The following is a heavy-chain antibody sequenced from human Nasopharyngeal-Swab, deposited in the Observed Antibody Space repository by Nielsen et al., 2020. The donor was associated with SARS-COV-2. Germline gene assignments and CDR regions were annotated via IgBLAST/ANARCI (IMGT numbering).Heavy chain of an antibody. J-gene: IGHJ4*02. V-gene: IGHV3-11*01. CDR1: GFTFSDYY. Sequence: GESLKISCAASGFTFSDYYMSWIRQAPGKGLEWVSYISTSGSTIYYADSLKGRFTISRDNAKNSLYLQMNSLRAEDTAVHFCARGQLWPGYWGQGTLVTVSS. CDR3: ARGQLWPGY. CDR2: ISTSGSTI. D-gene: IGHD5-18*01.